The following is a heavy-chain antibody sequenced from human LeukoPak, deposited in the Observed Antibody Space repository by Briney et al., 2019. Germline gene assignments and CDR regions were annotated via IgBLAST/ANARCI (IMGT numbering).Heavy chain of an antibody. J-gene: IGHJ3*02. CDR3: ARDYYDSRGEAFDI. CDR2: IYYSGST. D-gene: IGHD3-22*01. CDR1: GGSISSSSYY. Sequence: SETLSLTCTVSGGSISSSSYYWGWIRQPPGKGLEWIGSIYYSGSTYYNPPLKSRVTISVDTSKNQFSLKLSSVTAADTAVYYCARDYYDSRGEAFDIWGLGTMVTVSS. V-gene: IGHV4-39*07.